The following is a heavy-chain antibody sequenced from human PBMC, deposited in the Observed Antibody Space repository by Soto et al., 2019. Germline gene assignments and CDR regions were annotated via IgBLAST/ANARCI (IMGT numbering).Heavy chain of an antibody. J-gene: IGHJ4*02. CDR3: ARGTHYLENSGPEE. D-gene: IGHD5-12*01. CDR1: GFSFSDLF. Sequence: QFHLVESGGALVKPGGSLRLSCAASGFSFSDLFMSWIRQAPGKGPEWVAYINGGSTYTQYADSVRGRFTISRDNAKNSLFLQMDSLRAEDTAVYYCARGTHYLENSGPEEGGRGTLVTVSS. V-gene: IGHV3-11*06. CDR2: INGGSTYT.